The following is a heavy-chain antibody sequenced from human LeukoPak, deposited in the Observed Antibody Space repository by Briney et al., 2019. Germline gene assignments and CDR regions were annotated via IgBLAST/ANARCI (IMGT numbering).Heavy chain of an antibody. CDR1: GGSFSSSSYY. V-gene: IGHV4-39*01. J-gene: IGHJ3*02. CDR3: ARLLGATFAFDI. CDR2: IYYSGST. Sequence: SETLSLTCTVSGGSFSSSSYYWGWIRQPPGKGLEWIGSIYYSGSTYYNPSLKSRVTISVDTSKNQFSLKLSSVTAADTAVYYCARLLGATFAFDIWGQGTMVTVSS. D-gene: IGHD2/OR15-2a*01.